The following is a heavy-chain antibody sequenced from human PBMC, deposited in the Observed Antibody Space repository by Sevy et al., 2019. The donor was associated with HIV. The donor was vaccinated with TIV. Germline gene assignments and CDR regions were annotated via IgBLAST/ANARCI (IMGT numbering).Heavy chain of an antibody. V-gene: IGHV3-15*01. J-gene: IGHJ6*02. CDR2: IKSKTDGGTI. D-gene: IGHD2-8*02. Sequence: GGSLRLSCAASGFTFSYAWMTWVRQAPGKGLEWVGRIKSKTDGGTIDDAAPVKGRFTISRDDSKNTLYLQMNSLKSEDTAVYYCSTDPIIVLLVTDGMDVWGQGTTVTVSS. CDR1: GFTFSYAW. CDR3: STDPIIVLLVTDGMDV.